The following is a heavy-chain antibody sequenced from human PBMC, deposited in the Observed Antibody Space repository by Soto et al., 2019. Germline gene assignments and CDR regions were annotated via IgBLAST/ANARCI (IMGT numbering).Heavy chain of an antibody. Sequence: EVQLLESGGGLVEPGGSLRLSCAASGFTFSSYAMSWVRQAPGKGLEWVSAISGRGGSTYYADSVKGRFTISRDNYKITLYPQMKSLRAADTAVYHCANHRSLYDVVDYWGQGTLVNVSS. V-gene: IGHV3-23*01. CDR2: ISGRGGST. CDR3: ANHRSLYDVVDY. J-gene: IGHJ4*02. CDR1: GFTFSSYA. D-gene: IGHD6-13*01.